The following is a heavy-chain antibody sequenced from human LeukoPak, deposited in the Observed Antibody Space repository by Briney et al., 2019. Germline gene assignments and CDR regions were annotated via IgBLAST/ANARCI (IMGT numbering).Heavy chain of an antibody. CDR1: GYTFSDYA. D-gene: IGHD2-2*01. V-gene: IGHV1-3*01. CDR3: ARGSTSDWPLDH. Sequence: GASVNVSFTASGYTFSDYAMHWVRQAPGQRFEWMGWIDAGNGDTRYSQKFQGRVTITRDTSASTAYIELRSLRSEDTAMYYCARGSTSDWPLDHWGQETLVTISS. CDR2: IDAGNGDT. J-gene: IGHJ4*02.